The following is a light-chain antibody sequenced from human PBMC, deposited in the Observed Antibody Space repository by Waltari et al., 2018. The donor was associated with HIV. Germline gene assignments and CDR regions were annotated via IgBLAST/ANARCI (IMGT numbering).Light chain of an antibody. J-gene: IGLJ2*01. V-gene: IGLV3-19*01. CDR1: SPRSYY. CDR2: GRN. Sequence: SSNLTQDASVSVALGQTVRITCQGDSPRSYYASWYQQKPGQAPVVVFFGRNNRPSGIPDRFSGASSGNTASLTITGAQAEDEADYYCHSRDSSGYHVVFGGGTKVTVL. CDR3: HSRDSSGYHVV.